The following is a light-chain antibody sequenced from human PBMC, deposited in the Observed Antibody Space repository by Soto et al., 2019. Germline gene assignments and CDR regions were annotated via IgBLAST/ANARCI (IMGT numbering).Light chain of an antibody. CDR3: QQRSNWPLT. V-gene: IGKV3-11*01. CDR2: DAS. Sequence: EIVLTQSPATLSLSPGERATLSCRASQSISSHSAWYQQKPGQTPRLLIYDASNRAPGIPARFSGSGSGTDFTLTISSLEPEDFAVYYCQQRSNWPLTLGGGTKVEIK. CDR1: QSISSH. J-gene: IGKJ4*01.